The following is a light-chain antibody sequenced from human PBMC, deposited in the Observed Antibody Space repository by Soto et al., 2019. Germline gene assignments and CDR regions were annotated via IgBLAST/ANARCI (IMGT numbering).Light chain of an antibody. V-gene: IGLV2-14*01. CDR3: GSFTSTSTLYV. Sequence: QSVLSQPASVSASPGQSITISCSGTSSGVGDNNYVSWYQQHPGKAPKLIIYEVNNRPSGVSNRFSGSKSGNTASLSISGLQAEDEADYYCGSFTSTSTLYVFGTETKVTVL. CDR1: SSGVGDNNY. J-gene: IGLJ1*01. CDR2: EVN.